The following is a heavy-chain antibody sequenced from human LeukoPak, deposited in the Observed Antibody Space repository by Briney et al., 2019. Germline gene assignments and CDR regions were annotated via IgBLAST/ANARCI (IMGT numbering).Heavy chain of an antibody. CDR3: ARSFYGSGSYGLDY. D-gene: IGHD3-10*01. CDR2: IIPILGIA. Sequence: ASVKVSCKASGGTFSSYAISWVRQAPGQGLEWMGRIIPILGIANYAQKFQGRVTITADKSTSTAYMELSSLRSEDTAVYYCARSFYGSGSYGLDYWGQGTLVTVSS. V-gene: IGHV1-69*04. J-gene: IGHJ4*02. CDR1: GGTFSSYA.